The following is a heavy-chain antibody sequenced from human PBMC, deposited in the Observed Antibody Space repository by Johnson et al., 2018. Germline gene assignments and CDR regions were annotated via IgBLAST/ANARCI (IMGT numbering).Heavy chain of an antibody. Sequence: QVQLVESGGGVVQPGGSLRLSCAASGFTFNTYGMHWVRQAPGKGLEWGAFIWADTRRQDYADPAKGRFTVTKDNAKNTLFLQLNSLSAEDTSIYYCAKITDLWTGYPPGVGMDVWGQGTTVTVSS. CDR2: IWADTRRQ. CDR1: GFTFNTYG. V-gene: IGHV3-30*02. CDR3: AKITDLWTGYPPGVGMDV. D-gene: IGHD3/OR15-3a*01. J-gene: IGHJ6*02.